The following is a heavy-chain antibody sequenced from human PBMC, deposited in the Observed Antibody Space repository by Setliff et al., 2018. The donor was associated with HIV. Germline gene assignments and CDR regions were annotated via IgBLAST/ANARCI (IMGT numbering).Heavy chain of an antibody. J-gene: IGHJ6*04. CDR3: ASGKGVGGVVITDGLDV. D-gene: IGHD3-10*01. Sequence: ASVKVSCKASGYTFTSYDINWVRQATGQGLEWMGWMNPNSGNTGYAQKFQGRVTMTRNTSISTAYLELRTLTPEDTAVYYCASGKGVGGVVITDGLDVWGKGTTVTVSS. V-gene: IGHV1-8*01. CDR2: MNPNSGNT. CDR1: GYTFTSYD.